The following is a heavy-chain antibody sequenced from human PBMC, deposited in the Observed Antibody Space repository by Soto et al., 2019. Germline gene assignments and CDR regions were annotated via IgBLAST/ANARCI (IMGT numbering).Heavy chain of an antibody. J-gene: IGHJ6*02. D-gene: IGHD5-12*01. Sequence: SVKVYCKASGGTFSSYTISWVRQAPGQGLEWMGRIIPILGIANYAQKFQGRVTITADKSTSTAYMELSSLRSEDTAVYYCAGAIVATIGRYYYYGMDVWGQGTTVTVSS. CDR2: IIPILGIA. V-gene: IGHV1-69*02. CDR3: AGAIVATIGRYYYYGMDV. CDR1: GGTFSSYT.